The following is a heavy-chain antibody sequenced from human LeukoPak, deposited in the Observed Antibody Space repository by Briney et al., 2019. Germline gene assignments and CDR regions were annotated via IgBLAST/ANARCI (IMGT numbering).Heavy chain of an antibody. CDR1: GFTFSSYA. Sequence: GGSLRLSCAASGFTFSSYAMSWVRQAPGKGLEWVSSISSSSSYIYYADSVKGRFTISRDNAKNSLYLQMNSLRAEDTAVYYCARDRLLWFGEAPDYWGQGTLVTVSS. J-gene: IGHJ4*02. CDR3: ARDRLLWFGEAPDY. D-gene: IGHD3-10*01. CDR2: ISSSSSYI. V-gene: IGHV3-21*01.